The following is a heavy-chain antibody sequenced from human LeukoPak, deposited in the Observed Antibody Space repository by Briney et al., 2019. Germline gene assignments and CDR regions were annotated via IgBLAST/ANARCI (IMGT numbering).Heavy chain of an antibody. J-gene: IGHJ4*02. CDR2: IYTSGST. CDR1: GGSISSGSYY. D-gene: IGHD3-10*01. CDR3: ARATGYYYGSGSIFDY. Sequence: SETLSLTCTVSGGSISSGSYYWSWIRQPAGKGLEWIGRIYTSGSTNYNPSLKSRVTLSVDTSKNQFSLKLSSVTAADTAVYYCARATGYYYGSGSIFDYWGQGTLVTVSS. V-gene: IGHV4-61*02.